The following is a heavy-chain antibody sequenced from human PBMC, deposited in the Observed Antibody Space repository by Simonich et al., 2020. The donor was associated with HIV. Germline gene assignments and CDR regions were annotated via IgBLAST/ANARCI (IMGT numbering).Heavy chain of an antibody. V-gene: IGHV4-59*12. CDR1: GGSISSDY. D-gene: IGHD6-19*01. J-gene: IGHJ4*02. CDR3: ARGRPPGFSNGWYHFDF. CDR2: IYYSGST. Sequence: QVQLQESGPGLVKPSETLSLRGTVSGGSISSDYWSWIRQPPGKELEWNWYIYYSGSTNYNPSLKSRVTLSVATSKNQVSLKLSSVTAADTAIYYCARGRPPGFSNGWYHFDFWGQGTLVTVSP.